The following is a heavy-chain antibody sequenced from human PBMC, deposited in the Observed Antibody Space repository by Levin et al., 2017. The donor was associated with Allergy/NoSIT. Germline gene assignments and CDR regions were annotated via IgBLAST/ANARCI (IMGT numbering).Heavy chain of an antibody. D-gene: IGHD2/OR15-2a*01. J-gene: IGHJ2*01. Sequence: AGGSLRLSCAASGFTFSDYYINWIRQTPGKGLEWVSYISSSGSNINYADSVKGRFTISRDNAKNSLYLQMNSLRAEDTAVYYCARGTTGNVWNFDLWGRGTLVTVSS. CDR1: GFTFSDYY. CDR3: ARGTTGNVWNFDL. V-gene: IGHV3-11*01. CDR2: ISSSGSNI.